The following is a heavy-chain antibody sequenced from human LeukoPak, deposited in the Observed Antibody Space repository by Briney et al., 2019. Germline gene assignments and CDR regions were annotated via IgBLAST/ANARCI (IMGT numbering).Heavy chain of an antibody. CDR3: ARGDDFWSGNTDY. V-gene: IGHV4-59*01. D-gene: IGHD3-3*01. J-gene: IGHJ4*02. Sequence: PSETLSLTCAVYGGSFNGYYWSWIRQPPGKGLEWIGYIYYSGSTNYNPSLKSRVTISVDTSKNQFSLKLSSVTAADTAVYYCARGDDFWSGNTDYWGQGTLVTVSS. CDR2: IYYSGST. CDR1: GGSFNGYY.